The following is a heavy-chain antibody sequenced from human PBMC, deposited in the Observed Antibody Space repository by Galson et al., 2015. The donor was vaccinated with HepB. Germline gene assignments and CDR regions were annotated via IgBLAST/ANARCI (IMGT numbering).Heavy chain of an antibody. J-gene: IGHJ4*02. V-gene: IGHV3-66*01. CDR3: ARERKHSYGSDY. CDR2: IYSDGST. Sequence: SLRLSCAASGFTVSSNYMSWVRQAPGKGLEWVSVIYSDGSTYYADSVKGRFTISRDNSKNTLYLQMNSLRAKDTAVYYCARERKHSYGSDYWGQGTLVTVSS. CDR1: GFTVSSNY. D-gene: IGHD5-18*01.